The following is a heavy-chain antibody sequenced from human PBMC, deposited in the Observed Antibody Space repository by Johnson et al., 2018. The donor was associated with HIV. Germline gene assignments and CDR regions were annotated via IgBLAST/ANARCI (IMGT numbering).Heavy chain of an antibody. J-gene: IGHJ3*02. V-gene: IGHV3-33*08. CDR3: ARARARVTFDI. D-gene: IGHD2-21*01. Sequence: QVQLVESGGGVVQPGRSLRLSCAASGFTFSSYAMHWVRQAPGKGLEWVAVIWYDGSNKYYADSVKGRFTISRDNSKNTLYLQMNSLRAEDTAVYYCARARARVTFDIWGQGTMVTVSS. CDR1: GFTFSSYA. CDR2: IWYDGSNK.